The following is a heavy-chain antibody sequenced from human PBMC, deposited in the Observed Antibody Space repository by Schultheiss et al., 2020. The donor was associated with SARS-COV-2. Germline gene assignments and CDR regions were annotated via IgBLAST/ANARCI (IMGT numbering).Heavy chain of an antibody. J-gene: IGHJ6*02. CDR3: ARDIETLQHHYAMDV. D-gene: IGHD5-18*01. CDR2: ISAYNGNT. V-gene: IGHV1-18*01. CDR1: GFTLTELS. Sequence: ASVKVSCKASGFTLTELSMHWVRQAPGKGLEWMGWISAYNGNTNYAQKLQGRVTITADESTSTAYMELSSLRSEDTAIYYCARDIETLQHHYAMDVWGQGTTVTVSS.